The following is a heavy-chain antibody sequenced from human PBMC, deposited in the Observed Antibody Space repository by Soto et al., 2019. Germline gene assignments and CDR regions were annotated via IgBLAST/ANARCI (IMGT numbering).Heavy chain of an antibody. Sequence: QVQLQESGPGLVKPSGTLSLTCAVSGASISISNWWSWVRQPPGKGLEWIGEIYHSGSTNYNPSPKRRVTISVDKSRNQFSLKLSSVTAADTAVYYCARRWGEGRVDYWGQGTLVTVSS. CDR3: ARRWGEGRVDY. D-gene: IGHD3-10*01. CDR1: GASISISNW. CDR2: IYHSGST. J-gene: IGHJ4*02. V-gene: IGHV4-4*02.